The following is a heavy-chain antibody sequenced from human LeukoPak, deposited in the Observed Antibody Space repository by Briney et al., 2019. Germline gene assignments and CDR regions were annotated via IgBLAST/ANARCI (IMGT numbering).Heavy chain of an antibody. CDR3: ARGRYSYDSSGYLDY. V-gene: IGHV1-18*01. J-gene: IGHJ4*02. CDR1: GYTFTSYG. D-gene: IGHD3-22*01. CDR2: ISAYNGNT. Sequence: GASVKVSCKASGYTFTSYGISWVRQAPGQGLEWMGWISAYNGNTNYAQKLQGRVTMTTDTSTSTAYMELRSLRTDGTAVYYCARGRYSYDSSGYLDYWGQGTLVTVSS.